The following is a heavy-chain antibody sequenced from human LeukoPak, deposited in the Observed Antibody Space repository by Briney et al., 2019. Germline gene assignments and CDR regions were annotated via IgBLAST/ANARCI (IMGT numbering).Heavy chain of an antibody. CDR1: RGSISIDGYY. D-gene: IGHD1-1*01. CDR3: ARDNDQMGLDPFDF. V-gene: IGHV4-39*07. J-gene: IGHJ4*02. CDR2: IYYSGTT. Sequence: SETLSLTCTVSRGSISIDGYYWAWIRQPPGKGLEWIGSIYYSGTTYYNPSLKSRVTISLDMSKNQFSLKLASVTAADTAVYYCARDNDQMGLDPFDFWGQGTLVTVSS.